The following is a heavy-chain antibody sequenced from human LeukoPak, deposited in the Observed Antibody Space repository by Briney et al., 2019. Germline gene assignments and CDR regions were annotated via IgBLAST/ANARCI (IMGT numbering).Heavy chain of an antibody. J-gene: IGHJ5*02. CDR3: ARGILVAGDNNNWFDP. CDR1: GFTFNSYS. Sequence: GGSLRLSCAASGFTFNSYSMNWVRQAPGKGLEWVSYISSSSSTIYYADSVKGRFTISRDNAKNSLYLQMNSLRAEDTAVYYCARGILVAGDNNNWFDPWGQGTLVTVSS. CDR2: ISSSSSTI. V-gene: IGHV3-48*01. D-gene: IGHD6-19*01.